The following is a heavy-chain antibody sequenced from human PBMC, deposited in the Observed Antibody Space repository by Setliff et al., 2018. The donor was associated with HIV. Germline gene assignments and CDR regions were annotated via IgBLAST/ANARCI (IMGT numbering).Heavy chain of an antibody. V-gene: IGHV1-8*01. CDR3: AREEAALGH. CDR2: MNPNSGNT. J-gene: IGHJ4*02. D-gene: IGHD6-6*01. Sequence: ASVKVSCKASGYTFSSYDINWVRQATGQELEWMGWMNPNSGNTGYAQKFQGRVTMTRNTSISTAYMELSSLRSEDTAMYYCAREEAALGHWGQGTLVTVSS. CDR1: GYTFSSYD.